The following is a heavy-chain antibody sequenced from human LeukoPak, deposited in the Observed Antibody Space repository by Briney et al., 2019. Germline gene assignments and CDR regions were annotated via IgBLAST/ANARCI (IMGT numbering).Heavy chain of an antibody. J-gene: IGHJ4*02. CDR2: ISYDGSNK. CDR1: GFTFSSYA. D-gene: IGHD5-12*01. CDR3: ARDGGRRGYSGYDGY. Sequence: GGPLRLSCAASGFTFSSYAMHWVRQAPGKGLEWVAVISYDGSNKYYADSVKGRFTISRDNSKNTLYLQMNSLRAEDTAVYYCARDGGRRGYSGYDGYWGQGTLVTVSS. V-gene: IGHV3-30*04.